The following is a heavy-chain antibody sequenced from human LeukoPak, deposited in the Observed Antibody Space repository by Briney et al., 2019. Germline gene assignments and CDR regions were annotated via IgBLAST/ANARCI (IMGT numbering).Heavy chain of an antibody. Sequence: SETLSHTCAVYGGSFSGYSWSWIRQPPGKGLEWIGEINHSGSTNYNPSLKSRVTISIDTSKNQFSLKLSSVTAADTAVYYCASPYCTNGVCYGYVDYWGQGTLVTVSS. CDR2: INHSGST. CDR1: GGSFSGYS. CDR3: ASPYCTNGVCYGYVDY. D-gene: IGHD2-8*01. J-gene: IGHJ4*02. V-gene: IGHV4-34*01.